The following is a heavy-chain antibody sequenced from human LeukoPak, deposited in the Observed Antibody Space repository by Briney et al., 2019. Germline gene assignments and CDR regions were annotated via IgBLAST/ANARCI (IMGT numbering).Heavy chain of an antibody. J-gene: IGHJ6*03. CDR2: ISWNSGSI. CDR1: GFTFDDYA. Sequence: PGGSLRLSCAASGFTFDDYAMHWVRQAPGKCLEWVSGISWNSGSIGYADSVKGRFTISRDNAKNSLYLQMNSLRAEDMALYYCAKDEVPVAGHYMDVWGKGTTVTVSS. CDR3: AKDEVPVAGHYMDV. V-gene: IGHV3-9*03. D-gene: IGHD6-19*01.